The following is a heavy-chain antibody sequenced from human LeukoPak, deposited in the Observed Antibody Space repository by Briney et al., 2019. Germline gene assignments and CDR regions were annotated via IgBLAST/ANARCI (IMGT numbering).Heavy chain of an antibody. D-gene: IGHD6-13*01. Sequence: GRSLRLSCAASGFTFSNFGMHWVRQAPGKGLEWVAVVSNAGTVQYYPDSVKGRFTISRDNSKNTLYLQLNSLRPEDTALYYCMKEGTAPDSSPWAFDIWGQGTLVTVSS. CDR3: MKEGTAPDSSPWAFDI. J-gene: IGHJ4*02. V-gene: IGHV3-30*18. CDR1: GFTFSNFG. CDR2: VSNAGTVQ.